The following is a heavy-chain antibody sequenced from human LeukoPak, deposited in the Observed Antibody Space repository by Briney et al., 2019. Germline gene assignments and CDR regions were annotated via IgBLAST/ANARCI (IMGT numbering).Heavy chain of an antibody. CDR1: GGSTSNSF. J-gene: IGHJ4*02. V-gene: IGHV4-4*07. D-gene: IGHD2-15*01. CDR2: IYTDGST. Sequence: SETLSLTCTVSGGSTSNSFWSWIRQPAGKRLEWIGRIYTDGSTNSNPSLRSRLTMSLDTSKNQFSLKLTSVTAADTAVYFCARAPSGCGGTCAFDYWGQGTLVTVSS. CDR3: ARAPSGCGGTCAFDY.